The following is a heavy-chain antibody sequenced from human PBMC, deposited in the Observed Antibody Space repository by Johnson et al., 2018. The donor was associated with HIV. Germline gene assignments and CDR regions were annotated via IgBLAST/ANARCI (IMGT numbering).Heavy chain of an antibody. CDR1: GFTFSNAW. Sequence: VQLVESGGGLVKPGGSLRLSCAASGFTFSNAWMSWVRQAPGKGLEWVGRIKSKADGGTTDHAAPVKGRFTISRDDSKNTLYLQMNNLKTVDTAVYYCTTDWELPPKSPRAFDIWGQGTMVTVSS. D-gene: IGHD1-26*01. J-gene: IGHJ3*02. CDR3: TTDWELPPKSPRAFDI. V-gene: IGHV3-15*01. CDR2: IKSKADGGTT.